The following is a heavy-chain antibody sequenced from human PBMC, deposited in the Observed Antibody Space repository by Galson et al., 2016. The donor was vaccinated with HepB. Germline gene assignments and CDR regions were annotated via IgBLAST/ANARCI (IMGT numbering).Heavy chain of an antibody. J-gene: IGHJ4*02. V-gene: IGHV3-66*01. D-gene: IGHD3-3*01. Sequence: SLRLSCAASGFIFSSYGMHWVRQAPGKGLEWVSLIYSIGTTLYADSVKGRFTISRDSSKNTLYLQMNSLRPEDTAVYYCARNVPVTIFGYWGQGTLVTVSS. CDR3: ARNVPVTIFGY. CDR2: IYSIGTT. CDR1: GFIFSSYG.